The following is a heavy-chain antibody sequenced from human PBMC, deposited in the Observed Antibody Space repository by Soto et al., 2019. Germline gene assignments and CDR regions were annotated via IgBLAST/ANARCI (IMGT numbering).Heavy chain of an antibody. Sequence: PGGSLRLSSETSGFSFRVYGMHWVRQAPGKGLEWVAVIWYDASKQFYAASVEGRFTISRDNSKAILYLQMNSLRAEDTAVYYCAAWAEGATEVHWGQGTLVTVSS. CDR3: AAWAEGATEVH. J-gene: IGHJ4*02. CDR2: IWYDASKQ. D-gene: IGHD2-15*01. CDR1: GFSFRVYG. V-gene: IGHV3-33*01.